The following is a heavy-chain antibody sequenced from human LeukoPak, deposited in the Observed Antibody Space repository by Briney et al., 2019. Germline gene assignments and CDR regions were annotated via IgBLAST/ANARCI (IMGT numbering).Heavy chain of an antibody. D-gene: IGHD7-27*01. CDR2: IYNSGST. V-gene: IGHV4-61*01. CDR3: AKGLGYYYYMDV. CDR1: GGSVGSVSFFY. J-gene: IGHJ6*03. Sequence: SETLSLTCIVSGGSVGSVSFFYWSWIRQPPGKGLEWIGYIYNSGSTSHNPSLKSRVTMSLDTSKNQFSLKLSSVTAADTAVYYCAKGLGYYYYMDVWGKGTTVTISS.